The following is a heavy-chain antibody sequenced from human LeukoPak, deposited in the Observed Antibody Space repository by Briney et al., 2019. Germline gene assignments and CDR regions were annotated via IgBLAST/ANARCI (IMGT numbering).Heavy chain of an antibody. CDR1: GYTFTSYG. CDR2: ISAYNGNT. J-gene: IGHJ6*03. Sequence: ASVKVSCKASGYTFTSYGISWVRQAPGQGLEWMGWISAYNGNTNYAQKLQGRVTMTTDTSTSTAYMELRSLRSDDTAVYYCARDGTFVVVPAAVVYYYMDVWGKGTTVTVSS. CDR3: ARDGTFVVVPAAVVYYYMDV. V-gene: IGHV1-18*01. D-gene: IGHD2-2*01.